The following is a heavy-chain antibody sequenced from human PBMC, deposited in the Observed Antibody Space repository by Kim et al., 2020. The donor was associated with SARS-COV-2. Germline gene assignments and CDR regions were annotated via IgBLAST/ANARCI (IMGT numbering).Heavy chain of an antibody. CDR3: ARDPGDTPMVGNWFDP. D-gene: IGHD5-18*01. Sequence: SETLSLTCIVSGGSVSSTSYSWNWIRQPPGKGLEWVGYIYYRGITNYNPSLKSRVSISVDTSRNQFSLQLNSVTAADTAVYFCARDPGDTPMVGNWFDP. CDR1: GGSVSSTSYS. CDR2: IYYRGIT. J-gene: IGHJ5*02. V-gene: IGHV4-61*01.